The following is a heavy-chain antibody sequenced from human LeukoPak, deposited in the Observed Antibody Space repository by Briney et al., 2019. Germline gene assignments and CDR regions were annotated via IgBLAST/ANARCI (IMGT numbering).Heavy chain of an antibody. CDR2: ISGSGGST. V-gene: IGHV3-23*01. D-gene: IGHD3-9*01. CDR3: AKDRPEGYYDILTGYKTYYYYYGMDV. Sequence: GGSLRLSCAASGLTFSSYAMSWVRQAPGKGLEWVSAISGSGGSTYYADSVKGRFTISRDNSKNTLYLQMNSLRAEDTAVYYCAKDRPEGYYDILTGYKTYYYYYGMDVWGQGTTVTVSS. CDR1: GLTFSSYA. J-gene: IGHJ6*02.